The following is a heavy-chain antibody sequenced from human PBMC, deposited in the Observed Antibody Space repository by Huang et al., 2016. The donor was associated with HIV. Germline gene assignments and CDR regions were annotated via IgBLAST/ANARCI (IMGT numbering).Heavy chain of an antibody. V-gene: IGHV1-69*01. J-gene: IGHJ2*01. Sequence: QVQLVQSAAEVKKPGSSVKVSCEASGGTFSSYAISGVRQAPGQGLEWMGGIIPIFGKTKYTQKFQGRVTVTADESSSTAYMERRSLRSEDTAVYYCARASGRIQLPGGYFDLWGRGTLVTVSS. CDR2: IIPIFGKT. CDR1: GGTFSSYA. CDR3: ARASGRIQLPGGYFDL. D-gene: IGHD1-1*01.